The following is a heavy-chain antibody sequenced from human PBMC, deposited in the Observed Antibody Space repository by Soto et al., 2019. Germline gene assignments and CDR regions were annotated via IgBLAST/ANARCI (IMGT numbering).Heavy chain of an antibody. J-gene: IGHJ4*02. Sequence: SETLSLTGTVSGGSVSSAGYYWSWIRQPPGKGLEWIGYIYYSGSTNYNPSLKSRVTISVDTSKNQFSLKLSSVTAADTSVYYCARQQLVPPYYFDYWGQGTLVTVSS. D-gene: IGHD6-13*01. CDR3: ARQQLVPPYYFDY. CDR2: IYYSGST. CDR1: GGSVSSAGYY. V-gene: IGHV4-61*08.